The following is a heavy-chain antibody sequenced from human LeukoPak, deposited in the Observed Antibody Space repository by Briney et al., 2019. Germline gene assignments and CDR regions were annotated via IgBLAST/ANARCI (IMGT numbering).Heavy chain of an antibody. CDR2: TYYRSKWYN. CDR1: GDRHSSNSAA. D-gene: IGHD7-27*01. CDR3: ARTLGVASLDAFDD. Sequence: SQTLSLPCAIFGDRHSSNSAAWNWIRQSPSRVLEWLGRTYYRSKWYNDYAVSVKSRITINPDTSKNQFSLQLNSVTPEDTAVYYCARTLGVASLDAFDDWGQGTMVTVSS. J-gene: IGHJ3*01. V-gene: IGHV6-1*01.